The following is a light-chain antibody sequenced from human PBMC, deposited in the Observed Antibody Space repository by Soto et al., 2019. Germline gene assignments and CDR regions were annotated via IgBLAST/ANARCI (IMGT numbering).Light chain of an antibody. J-gene: IGLJ1*01. CDR2: GVT. CDR1: GSDIGAYNF. Sequence: QSALAQPPSASGSPGQSVTISCTGSGSDIGAYNFVSWYQQHPGKAPKLMIFGVTERPSGVPDRFSGSKSGNTASLTISGLQAEDEADYYCCSYGGTFYVFGTGTKVTVL. V-gene: IGLV2-8*01. CDR3: CSYGGTFYV.